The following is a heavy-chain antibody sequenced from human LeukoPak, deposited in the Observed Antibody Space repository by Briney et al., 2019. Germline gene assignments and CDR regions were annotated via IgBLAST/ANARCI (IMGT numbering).Heavy chain of an antibody. J-gene: IGHJ2*01. V-gene: IGHV4-30-4*01. CDR2: IYYSGST. CDR1: GGSISSGDYY. Sequence: SQTLSLTCTVSGGSISSGDYYWSWIRQPPGKGLEWIGYIYYSGSTYYNPSLKSRVTISVDTSKNQFSLKLSSVTAADTAVYYCARDHSVTGYWYFDLWGRGTLVTVSS. CDR3: ARDHSVTGYWYFDL. D-gene: IGHD2-21*02.